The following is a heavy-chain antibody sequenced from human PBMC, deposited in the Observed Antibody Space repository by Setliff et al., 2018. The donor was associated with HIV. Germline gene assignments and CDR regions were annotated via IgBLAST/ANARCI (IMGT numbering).Heavy chain of an antibody. V-gene: IGHV3-49*04. D-gene: IGHD4-17*01. CDR1: GFTFGDYA. Sequence: PGGSLRLSCTASGFTFGDYATTWVRQAPGKGLEWVGFIRSTAYGGTIEYAASVKGRFTISRDDSKSIAYLQMNSLKTEDTAVYYCTSLMTAVVYWGQGTMVTVSS. CDR2: IRSTAYGGTI. J-gene: IGHJ4*02. CDR3: TSLMTAVVY.